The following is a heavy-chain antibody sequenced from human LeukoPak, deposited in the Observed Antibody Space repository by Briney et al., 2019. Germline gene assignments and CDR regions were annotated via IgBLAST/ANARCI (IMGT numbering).Heavy chain of an antibody. CDR1: GITLSSHG. V-gene: IGHV3-30*02. CDR3: AKAADNFDI. CDR2: IPFDGSRQ. J-gene: IGHJ3*02. Sequence: GGSLRLTCEASGITLSSHGMHWVRQAPGEGLEWMAFIPFDGSRQYYADSVKGRFIISRDNSKQTLYLQINNLRAEDTAVYYCAKAADNFDIWGQGTMVTVSS. D-gene: IGHD3-9*01.